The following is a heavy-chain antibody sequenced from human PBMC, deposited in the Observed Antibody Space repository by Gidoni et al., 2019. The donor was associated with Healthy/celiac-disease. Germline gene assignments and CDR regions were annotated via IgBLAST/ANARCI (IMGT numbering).Heavy chain of an antibody. Sequence: GKGLEWVSAISGSGGSTYYADSVKGRFTISRDNSKNTLYLQMNSLRAEDTAVYYCAKDAFEGVIVVFDYWGQGTLVTVSS. CDR2: ISGSGGST. D-gene: IGHD3-16*02. CDR3: AKDAFEGVIVVFDY. J-gene: IGHJ4*02. V-gene: IGHV3-23*01.